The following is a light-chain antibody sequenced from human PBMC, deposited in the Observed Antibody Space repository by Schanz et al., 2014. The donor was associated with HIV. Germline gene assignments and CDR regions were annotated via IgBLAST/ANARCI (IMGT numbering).Light chain of an antibody. J-gene: IGLJ2*01. CDR2: EVN. CDR3: SSSGGSNNFVI. Sequence: QSALTQPPSASGSPGQSVTISCTGTSSDVGGYNYVSWYQHHPGKAPKLMIYEVNKRPSGVPDRFSGSKSGNTASLTVSGLQAEDEADYYCSSSGGSNNFVIFGGGTKLTVL. CDR1: SSDVGGYNY. V-gene: IGLV2-8*01.